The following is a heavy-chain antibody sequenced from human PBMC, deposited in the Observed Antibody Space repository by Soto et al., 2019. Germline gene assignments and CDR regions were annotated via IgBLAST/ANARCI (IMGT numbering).Heavy chain of an antibody. CDR2: INGGNGDT. CDR1: ECFTCYG. V-gene: IGHV1-3*01. Sequence: QVQLVQSGAEAKKPGASVKISCKASECFTCYGMQWVRQAPGQRPEWMGWINGGNGDTKYSQKFQGRVTFTRDTSASTAYMDLSSLRSEDTAVYYCASSGKAGITVAGPIDYWGQGTLVTVSS. CDR3: ASSGKAGITVAGPIDY. D-gene: IGHD6-19*01. J-gene: IGHJ4*02.